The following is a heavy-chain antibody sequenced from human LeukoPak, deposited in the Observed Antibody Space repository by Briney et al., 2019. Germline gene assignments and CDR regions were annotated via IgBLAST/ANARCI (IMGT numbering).Heavy chain of an antibody. V-gene: IGHV4-4*07. CDR2: IHTSGST. J-gene: IGHJ4*02. Sequence: SETLSLTCTVSGGSISSYYWSWIRQPAGKGLEWIGRIHTSGSTNYNPSLKSRVTMSVDTSKNHFSLKLSSVTTADTAVYYCARDPGGYSYGPEGIFDYWGQGTLVTVSS. CDR1: GGSISSYY. D-gene: IGHD5-18*01. CDR3: ARDPGGYSYGPEGIFDY.